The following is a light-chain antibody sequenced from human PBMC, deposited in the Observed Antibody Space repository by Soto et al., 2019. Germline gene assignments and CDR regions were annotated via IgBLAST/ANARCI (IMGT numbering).Light chain of an antibody. CDR2: LGF. J-gene: IGKJ3*01. Sequence: DIVMTQSPLYLPVTPGEPASISCRSSQSLRHSNGNTYLDWYLQKPGQSPQLLLYLGFSRASGVPDRFRGSGSDTDFTLKISRVEAEDVGVYYCMHDSVIRAFGPGTKVDIK. V-gene: IGKV2-28*01. CDR1: QSLRHSNGNTY. CDR3: MHDSVIRA.